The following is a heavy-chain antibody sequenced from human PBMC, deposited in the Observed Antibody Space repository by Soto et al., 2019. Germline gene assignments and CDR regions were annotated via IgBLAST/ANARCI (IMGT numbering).Heavy chain of an antibody. CDR1: CDSFSLYY. V-gene: IGHV4-59*01. CDR3: ARNRTGYYDSSGYWRDQYATDI. CDR2: VYYRGNT. J-gene: IGHJ6*02. Sequence: PSETLSLKCTFSCDSFSLYYRTWIRQPPGKGLMWIGDVYYRGNTNYNPSLMSRLTISVDASKKQFSLRLSSVNAADTAVYYCARNRTGYYDSSGYWRDQYATDIWGLGTTVT. D-gene: IGHD3-22*01.